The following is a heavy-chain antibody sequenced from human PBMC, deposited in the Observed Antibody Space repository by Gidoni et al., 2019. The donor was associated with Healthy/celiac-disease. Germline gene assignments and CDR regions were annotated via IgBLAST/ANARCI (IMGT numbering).Heavy chain of an antibody. Sequence: GLEWIGSIYYSGSTYYNPSLKSRVTISVDTSKNQFSLKLSSVTAADTAVYYCARASGYFPFDPWGQGTLVTVSS. J-gene: IGHJ5*02. V-gene: IGHV4-39*07. D-gene: IGHD3-22*01. CDR2: IYYSGST. CDR3: ARASGYFPFDP.